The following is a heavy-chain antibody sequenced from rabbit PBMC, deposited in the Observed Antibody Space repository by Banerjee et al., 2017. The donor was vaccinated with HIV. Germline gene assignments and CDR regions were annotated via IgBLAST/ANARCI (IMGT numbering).Heavy chain of an antibody. Sequence: QEQLEESGGDLVKPEGSLTLTCTASGFDFRRYYLSWVRQAPGKGLEWIGIIDVGAGSTDYASWVNGRFTISSDNAQNTVDLQMTSLTAADTATYFCARDKELAIWGYEFDLWGPGTLVTVS. CDR1: GFDFRRYY. J-gene: IGHJ4*01. CDR3: ARDKELAIWGYEFDL. D-gene: IGHD3-1*01. CDR2: IDVGAGST. V-gene: IGHV1S47*01.